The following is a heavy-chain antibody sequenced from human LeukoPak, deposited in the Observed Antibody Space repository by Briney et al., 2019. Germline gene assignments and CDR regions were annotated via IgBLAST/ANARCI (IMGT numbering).Heavy chain of an antibody. CDR2: IYTSGST. CDR1: GGSISSYY. CDR3: ARDGYYYDSTGYSGDY. Sequence: TSETLSLTCTVSGGSISSYYWSWIRQPAGKGLEWIGRIYTSGSTNYNPSLKSRVTMSVDTSKNQFSVKLSSVTAAGTAVYYCARDGYYYDSTGYSGDYWGQGTLVTVSS. V-gene: IGHV4-4*07. J-gene: IGHJ4*02. D-gene: IGHD3-22*01.